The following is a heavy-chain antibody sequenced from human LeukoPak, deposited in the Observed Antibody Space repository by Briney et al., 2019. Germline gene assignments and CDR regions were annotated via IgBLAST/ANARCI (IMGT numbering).Heavy chain of an antibody. CDR1: GFTFSNYW. V-gene: IGHV3-74*03. CDR2: IDNAGSIT. CDR3: AREYYGGNSFDY. Sequence: GGSLRLSCAASGFTFSNYWIHWVRQAPGKGLVWVSRIDNAGSITTYADSVKGRFTISRDNAENTLYLQMNSLRAEDTAVYYCAREYYGGNSFDYWGQGTLVTVSS. J-gene: IGHJ4*02. D-gene: IGHD4-23*01.